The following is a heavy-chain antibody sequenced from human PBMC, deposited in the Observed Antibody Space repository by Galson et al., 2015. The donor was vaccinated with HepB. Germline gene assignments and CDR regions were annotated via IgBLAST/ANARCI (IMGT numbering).Heavy chain of an antibody. D-gene: IGHD5-18*01. CDR2: ISDSGDST. CDR1: GFTFSNYA. J-gene: IGHJ4*02. CDR3: AKDNDVKADADSSHYFDF. Sequence: SLRLSCAASGFTFSNYAITWVRQAPGQGLEWVSAISDSGDSTYYADSVRGRFTISRDNSKNTLYLQMNSLRAEDSAIYYCAKDNDVKADADSSHYFDFWGQGTLVTVSS. V-gene: IGHV3-23*01.